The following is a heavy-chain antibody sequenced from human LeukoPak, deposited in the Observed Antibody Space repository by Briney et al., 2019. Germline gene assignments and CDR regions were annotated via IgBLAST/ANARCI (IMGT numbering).Heavy chain of an antibody. D-gene: IGHD1-26*01. CDR1: GFTFRSYW. CDR2: INSDGSST. CDR3: ARGLGATYFDS. J-gene: IGHJ4*02. Sequence: GGSLRLSCAASGFTFRSYWMHWVRQAPGKGLVWVSRINSDGSSTTYADFVKGRFTISRDNAKSTLYLQMNSLRAEDTAVYYCARGLGATYFDSWGQGTLVTVSS. V-gene: IGHV3-74*01.